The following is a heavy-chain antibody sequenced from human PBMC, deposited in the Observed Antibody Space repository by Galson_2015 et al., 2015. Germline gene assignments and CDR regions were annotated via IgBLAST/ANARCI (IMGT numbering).Heavy chain of an antibody. CDR1: GFTFSSYA. V-gene: IGHV3-23*01. D-gene: IGHD1-26*01. CDR3: AKGGEAGSGSPQYFQH. J-gene: IGHJ1*01. Sequence: SLRLSCAASGFTFSSYAMSWVRQAPGKGLVWVSAISGSGGSTYYADSVKGRFTISRDNSKNTLYLQMNSLRAEDTAVYYCAKGGEAGSGSPQYFQHWGQGTLVTVSS. CDR2: ISGSGGST.